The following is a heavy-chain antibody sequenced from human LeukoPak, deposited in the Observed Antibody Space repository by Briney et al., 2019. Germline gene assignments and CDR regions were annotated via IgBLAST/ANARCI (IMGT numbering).Heavy chain of an antibody. V-gene: IGHV1-18*01. J-gene: IGHJ5*02. D-gene: IGHD6-13*01. Sequence: ASVKVSYKASGYSFTSYGISWVRQAPGQGLEWMGWISAYNGNTNYAQKLQGRVTMTTDTSTSTAYMELRSLRSDDTAVYYCARGQYSSSWYNWFDPWGQGTLVTVSS. CDR1: GYSFTSYG. CDR2: ISAYNGNT. CDR3: ARGQYSSSWYNWFDP.